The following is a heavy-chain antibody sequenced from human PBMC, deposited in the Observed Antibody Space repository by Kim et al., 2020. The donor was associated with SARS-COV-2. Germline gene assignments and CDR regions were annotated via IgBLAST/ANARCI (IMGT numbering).Heavy chain of an antibody. CDR2: ISSSSYT. V-gene: IGHV3-11*03. Sequence: GGSLRLSCAASGFTFSDYYMSWIRQAPGKGLEWVSYISSSSYTNYADSVKGRFTISRDNAKNSLYLQMNSLRAEDTAVYYCASMTTVTPLGYFDLWGRGTLVTVSS. J-gene: IGHJ2*01. CDR1: GFTFSDYY. CDR3: ASMTTVTPLGYFDL. D-gene: IGHD4-17*01.